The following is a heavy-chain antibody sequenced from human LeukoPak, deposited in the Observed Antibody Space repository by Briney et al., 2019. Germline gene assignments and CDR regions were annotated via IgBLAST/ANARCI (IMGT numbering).Heavy chain of an antibody. CDR2: ISSGSSFI. CDR1: GFTFSSYS. J-gene: IGHJ4*02. CDR3: ASSSSYDY. Sequence: GGSLRLSCAASGFTFSSYSMNWVRQAPGRGLEWVSSISSGSSFIYYADSVKGRFTISRDNAKNSLYLQMNSLRAEDTAVYYCASSSSYDYWGRGTLVTVSS. V-gene: IGHV3-21*01. D-gene: IGHD6-6*01.